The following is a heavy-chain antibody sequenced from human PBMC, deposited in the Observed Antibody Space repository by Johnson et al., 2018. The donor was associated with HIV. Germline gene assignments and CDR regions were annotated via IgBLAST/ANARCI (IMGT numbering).Heavy chain of an antibody. V-gene: IGHV3-66*02. D-gene: IGHD1-26*01. CDR1: GFIVSNNY. CDR3: ARVMGATQVMGAFDI. CDR2: INTGGST. Sequence: EVQLVESGGGLVQPGGSLRLSCAASGFIVSNNYMNWVRQTPGKGLEWVSLINTGGSTYYADSVKGRFTISRDNSKNTLYLQMNSLRAEDTAVYYCARVMGATQVMGAFDIWGQGTMVTVSS. J-gene: IGHJ3*02.